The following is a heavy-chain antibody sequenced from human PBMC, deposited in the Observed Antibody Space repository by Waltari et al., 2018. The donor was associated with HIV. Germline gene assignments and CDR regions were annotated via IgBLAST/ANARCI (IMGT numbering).Heavy chain of an antibody. V-gene: IGHV5-51*01. J-gene: IGHJ6*02. CDR2: IYPVDSDT. D-gene: IGHD2-2*01. CDR1: GYHFPTYW. Sequence: EVQLVQSGAVVENPGDSVKVSCKGSGYHFPTYWRRWVSQRHGPGLEWMGIIYPVDSDTRYSPSFRGQVTITVDKSISTAYLQWSSLQASDTATYYCARLGYCCSARCPSGYYYSYGMGVWGQGTTVTVSS. CDR3: ARLGYCCSARCPSGYYYSYGMGV.